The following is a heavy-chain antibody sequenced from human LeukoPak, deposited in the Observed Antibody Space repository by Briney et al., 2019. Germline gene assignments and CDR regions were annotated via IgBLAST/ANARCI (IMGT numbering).Heavy chain of an antibody. CDR1: GFNLYDYG. CDR2: IAWDGGST. Sequence: GGSLRLSCAASGFNLYDYGMSWVRQAPGKGLEWVSGIAWDGGSTGYADSVKGRFTISRDNANNSLYLQMNSLRAEDTAVYYCVRGGGSFDSWGQGTLVTVSS. D-gene: IGHD1-26*01. J-gene: IGHJ4*02. CDR3: VRGGGSFDS. V-gene: IGHV3-20*04.